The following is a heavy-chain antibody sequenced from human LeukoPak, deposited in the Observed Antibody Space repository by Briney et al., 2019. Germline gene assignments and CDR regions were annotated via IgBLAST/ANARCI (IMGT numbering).Heavy chain of an antibody. CDR2: IYTSGST. Sequence: PSETLSLTCTVSGGSISSGSYYWSWIRQPAGKALEWIGRIYTSGSTNYNPSLKSRVSISVDTSKNQFSLKLSSVTAADTAVYYCARVGSSSWFDDWGQGTLVTVSS. CDR3: ARVGSSSWFDD. D-gene: IGHD6-13*01. V-gene: IGHV4-61*02. CDR1: GGSISSGSYY. J-gene: IGHJ4*02.